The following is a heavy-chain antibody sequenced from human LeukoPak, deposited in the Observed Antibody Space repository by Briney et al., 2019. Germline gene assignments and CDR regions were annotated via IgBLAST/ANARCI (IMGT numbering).Heavy chain of an antibody. CDR3: ARGRGIQLWFSPGHFDL. CDR2: INHSGST. Sequence: SETLSLTCAVYGGSFSRYYWSWIRQPPGKGLEWIGEINHSGSTNYNPSLKSRVTISVDTSKNQFSLKLSSVTAADTAVYYRARGRGIQLWFSPGHFDLWGRGTLVTVSS. V-gene: IGHV4-34*01. J-gene: IGHJ2*01. D-gene: IGHD5-18*01. CDR1: GGSFSRYY.